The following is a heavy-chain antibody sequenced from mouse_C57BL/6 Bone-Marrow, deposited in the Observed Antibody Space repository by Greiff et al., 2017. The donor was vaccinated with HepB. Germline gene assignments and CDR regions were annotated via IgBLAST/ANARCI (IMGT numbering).Heavy chain of an antibody. CDR1: GFTFSSYA. Sequence: EVKLMESGGGLVKPGGSLKLSCAASGFTFSSYAMSWVRQTPEKRLEWVATISDGGSYTYYPDNVKGRFTISRDNAKNNLYLQMSHLKSEDTAMYYCARDPFDGYYPDYWGQGTTLTVSS. V-gene: IGHV5-4*01. CDR3: ARDPFDGYYPDY. CDR2: ISDGGSYT. J-gene: IGHJ2*01. D-gene: IGHD2-3*01.